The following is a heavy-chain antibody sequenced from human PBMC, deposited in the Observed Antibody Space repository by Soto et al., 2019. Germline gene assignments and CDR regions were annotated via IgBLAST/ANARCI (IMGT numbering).Heavy chain of an antibody. CDR1: GFTFSSYG. D-gene: IGHD2-2*01. CDR3: AILPLLRPRPIVVVPAARPDYYYYYMDV. J-gene: IGHJ6*03. V-gene: IGHV3-30*03. CDR2: ISYDGSNK. Sequence: GGSLRLSCAASGFTFSSYGMHWVRQAPGKGLEWVAVISYDGSNKYYADSVKGRFTTSRDNSKNTLYLQMNRPRAEDTAVYYCAILPLLRPRPIVVVPAARPDYYYYYMDVWGKGTTVTVSS.